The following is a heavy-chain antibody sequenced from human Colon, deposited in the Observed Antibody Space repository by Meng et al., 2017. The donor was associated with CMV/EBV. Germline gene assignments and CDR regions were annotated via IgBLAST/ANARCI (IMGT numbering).Heavy chain of an antibody. CDR2: IHYRGSA. V-gene: IGHV4-30-4*08. Sequence: EYYWTWIRRPPGKGLGWLGYIHYRGSANYNPSLRSRLSLSVDTSRNQFSLKLISVTVADTAVYYCARHDRGYCDNGKCYGWYFDLWGGGTLVTVSS. J-gene: IGHJ2*01. CDR1: EYY. D-gene: IGHD2-8*01. CDR3: ARHDRGYCDNGKCYGWYFDL.